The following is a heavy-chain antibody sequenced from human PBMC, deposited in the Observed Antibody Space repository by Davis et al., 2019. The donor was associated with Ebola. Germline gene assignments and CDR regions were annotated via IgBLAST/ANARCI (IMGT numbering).Heavy chain of an antibody. J-gene: IGHJ4*02. CDR2: FYHAGST. D-gene: IGHD6-19*01. V-gene: IGHV4-4*02. CDR3: ARDREWLVQGYFDY. Sequence: MPSETLSLTCAVSGGSISSSYWWSGVRPPPGKVLEWVGIFYHAGSTNYTPSLKRRFTISVDKSKNQFSLKLSSVTAADTAVYFCARDREWLVQGYFDYWGQGTLVTVSS. CDR1: GGSISSSYW.